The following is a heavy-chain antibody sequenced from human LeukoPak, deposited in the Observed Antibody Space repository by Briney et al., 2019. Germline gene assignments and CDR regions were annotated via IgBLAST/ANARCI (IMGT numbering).Heavy chain of an antibody. CDR3: ARPFDYGDFSGDYYMDV. CDR1: GFTFSDSY. CDR2: ITSNGSTI. J-gene: IGHJ6*03. Sequence: PGGSLTLSCAASGFTFSDSYMTWIRQAPGKGLECVSYITSNGSTIYYADSVKGRFTISRDNAKNSLFLQMNSLRVADTAVYYCARPFDYGDFSGDYYMDVWGTGTTVTVSS. D-gene: IGHD4-17*01. V-gene: IGHV3-11*01.